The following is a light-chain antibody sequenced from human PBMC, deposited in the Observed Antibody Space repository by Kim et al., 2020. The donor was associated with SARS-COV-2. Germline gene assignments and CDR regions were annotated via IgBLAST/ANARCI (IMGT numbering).Light chain of an antibody. CDR2: DAS. J-gene: IGKJ5*01. V-gene: IGKV1-33*01. CDR1: QDTSNS. CDR3: QQYEIPLIT. Sequence: DIQMTQSPSSLSASVGDRVTITCQASQDTSNSLNWYQQKPGKAPQLLIYDASNLAAGVPSRFSGSGSGTHFSFTISSLQPEDMAAYYCQQYEIPLITFGQGTRLEIK.